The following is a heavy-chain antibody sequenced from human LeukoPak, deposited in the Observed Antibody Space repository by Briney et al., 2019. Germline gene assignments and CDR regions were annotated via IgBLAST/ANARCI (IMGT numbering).Heavy chain of an antibody. J-gene: IGHJ6*02. V-gene: IGHV4-4*07. CDR2: IYTSGST. Sequence: SETLSLTCTVPGGSISSYYWSWIRQPAGKGLEWIGRIYTSGSTNYNPSLKSRVTMSVAPSKNQFSLKLSSVTAADTAVYYCARDSFSVAGYYYYYGMDVWGQGTTVTVSS. D-gene: IGHD6-19*01. CDR1: GGSISSYY. CDR3: ARDSFSVAGYYYYYGMDV.